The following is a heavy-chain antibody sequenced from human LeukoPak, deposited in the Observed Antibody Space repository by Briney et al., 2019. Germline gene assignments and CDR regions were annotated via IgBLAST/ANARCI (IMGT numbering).Heavy chain of an antibody. V-gene: IGHV1-69*05. CDR3: AREGSQWYYDSSGYHGALGY. CDR1: GGTFSSYA. Sequence: KVSCKASGGTFSSYAISWVRQAPGQGLEWMGRIIPIFGTANYAQKFQGRVTITTDESTSTAYMELSSLRSEDTAVYYCAREGSQWYYDSSGYHGALGYWGQGTLVTVSP. J-gene: IGHJ4*02. CDR2: IIPIFGTA. D-gene: IGHD3-22*01.